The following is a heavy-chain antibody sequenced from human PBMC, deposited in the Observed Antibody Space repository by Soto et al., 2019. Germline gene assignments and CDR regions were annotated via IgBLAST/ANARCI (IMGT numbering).Heavy chain of an antibody. Sequence: SVKVSCKASGGTFSSYAISWVRQAPGQGLEWMGGIIPIFGTANYAQKFQGRVTIIADESTSTAYMELSSLRSEDTAVYYCARGLGELSPPDYWGQGTLVTVSS. V-gene: IGHV1-69*13. CDR3: ARGLGELSPPDY. D-gene: IGHD3-10*01. CDR2: IIPIFGTA. CDR1: GGTFSSYA. J-gene: IGHJ4*02.